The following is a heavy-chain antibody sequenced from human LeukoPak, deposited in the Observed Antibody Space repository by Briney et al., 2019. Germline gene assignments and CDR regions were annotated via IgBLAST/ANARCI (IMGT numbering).Heavy chain of an antibody. CDR2: ISYDGSNK. D-gene: IGHD1-26*01. J-gene: IGHJ5*02. V-gene: IGHV3-30-3*01. CDR1: GFTFSSYA. Sequence: GSLRLSCAASGFTFSSYAMHWVRQAPGKGLEWVAVISYDGSNKYYADSVKGRFTISRDNSKNTLYLQMNSLRAEDTAVYYCANIWDSFDPWGQGTLVTVSS. CDR3: ANIWDSFDP.